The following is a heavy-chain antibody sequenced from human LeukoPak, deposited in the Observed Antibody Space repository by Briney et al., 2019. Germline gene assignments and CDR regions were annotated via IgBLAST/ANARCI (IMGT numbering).Heavy chain of an antibody. J-gene: IGHJ3*02. CDR1: GFTLSRYY. Sequence: GGPLRLSCVASGFTLSRYYMSWVRQAPGKGLEWVASIKQDGSGEYVDSVRGRFTISRDNAQNSMYLQVNSLRAEDTAAYYCARDTDCDGDCYWGAFDIWGQGTVVAVSS. CDR3: ARDTDCDGDCYWGAFDI. D-gene: IGHD2-21*01. CDR2: IKQDGSGE. V-gene: IGHV3-7*01.